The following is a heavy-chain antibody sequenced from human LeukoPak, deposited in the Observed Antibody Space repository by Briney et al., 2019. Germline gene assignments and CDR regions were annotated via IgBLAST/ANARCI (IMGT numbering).Heavy chain of an antibody. Sequence: GGSLRLSCAASGFTFSSYAMNWVRQAPGKGLEWVSIISGSGGSTYYADSVKGRFTISRDNSKSTLYLHMNSLRAEDTAVYYCAKGLGRWLQYIDYWGQGTLVTVFS. V-gene: IGHV3-23*01. CDR1: GFTFSSYA. CDR2: ISGSGGST. CDR3: AKGLGRWLQYIDY. J-gene: IGHJ4*02. D-gene: IGHD5-24*01.